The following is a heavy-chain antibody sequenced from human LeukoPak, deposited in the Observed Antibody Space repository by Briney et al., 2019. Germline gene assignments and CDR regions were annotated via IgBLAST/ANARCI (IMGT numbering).Heavy chain of an antibody. CDR2: IYYSGDT. CDR3: ARGDSSSWALG. J-gene: IGHJ3*01. V-gene: IGHV4-59*01. CDR1: GGSISSYY. D-gene: IGHD6-13*01. Sequence: PSETLSLTCTVSGGSISSYYWSWIRQPPGKRLEWIGYIYYSGDTNHNPSLKSRVTISVDTSKNQFSLKLSPVTAADTAVYYCARGDSSSWALGWGQGTMVTVSS.